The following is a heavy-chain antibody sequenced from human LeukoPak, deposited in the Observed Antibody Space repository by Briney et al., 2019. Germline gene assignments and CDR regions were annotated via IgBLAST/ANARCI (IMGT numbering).Heavy chain of an antibody. CDR3: ASRPRDAAALDY. V-gene: IGHV3-53*01. CDR1: GFTVSGVY. J-gene: IGHJ4*02. Sequence: GGSLRLSCVASGFTVSGVYMSWVRQAPGQGLDWVSVIYSDDSTYYADSVKGRFTVSRDNSKNTLNLQMNSLRAEDTAVYYCASRPRDAAALDYWGQGTLVTVSS. CDR2: IYSDDST. D-gene: IGHD6-13*01.